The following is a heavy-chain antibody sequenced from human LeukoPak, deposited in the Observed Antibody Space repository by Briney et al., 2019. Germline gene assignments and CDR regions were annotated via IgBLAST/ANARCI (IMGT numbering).Heavy chain of an antibody. V-gene: IGHV1-24*01. D-gene: IGHD3-22*01. CDR2: FDPEDGET. CDR1: GYTLTELS. J-gene: IGHJ6*02. CDR3: ARGEDYYDSPMDV. Sequence: ASVKVSCKVSGYTLTELSMHWVRQAPGKGLEWMGGFDPEDGETIYAQKFQGRVTMTRDTSISTAYMELSRLRSDDTAVYYCARGEDYYDSPMDVWGQGTTVTVSS.